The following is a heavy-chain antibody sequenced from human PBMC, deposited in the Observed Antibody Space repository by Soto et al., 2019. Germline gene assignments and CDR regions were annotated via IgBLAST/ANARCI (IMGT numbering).Heavy chain of an antibody. CDR3: AASYYDSSGFACMDV. J-gene: IGHJ6*02. CDR1: GFTFSSYG. V-gene: IGHV3-30*03. CDR2: ISYDGSNK. D-gene: IGHD3-22*01. Sequence: PGGSLRLSCAASGFTFSSYGMHWVRQAPGKGLEWVAVISYDGSNKYYADSVKGRFTISRDNSKNTLYLQMNSLRAEDTAVYYCAASYYDSSGFACMDVWGQGXTVTVSS.